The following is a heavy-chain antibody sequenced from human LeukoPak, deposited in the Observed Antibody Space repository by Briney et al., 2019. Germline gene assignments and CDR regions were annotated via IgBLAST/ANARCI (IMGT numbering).Heavy chain of an antibody. CDR1: GGSISSDNW. CDR3: ASTNHYDFWSGYYP. J-gene: IGHJ5*02. Sequence: SGTLSLTCAVSGGSISSDNWWSWVRQPPGRGLGWIGEIYHSGRTKYNPSLKSRVTMSIDESKNQFSLKLSSVTAADTAVYYCASTNHYDFWSGYYPWGQGTLVTVSS. CDR2: IYHSGRT. V-gene: IGHV4-4*02. D-gene: IGHD3-3*01.